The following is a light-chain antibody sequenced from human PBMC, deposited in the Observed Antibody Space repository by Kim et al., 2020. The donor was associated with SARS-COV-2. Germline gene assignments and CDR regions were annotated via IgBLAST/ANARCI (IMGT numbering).Light chain of an antibody. CDR3: QQYGSSRGT. Sequence: SPGERAILPCRASQSVSSSYLAWYQQKPGQAPRLLIYGASSRATGIPDRCSGSGSGTDFTLTISRLEPEDFAVYYCQQYGSSRGTFGQGTRLEIK. V-gene: IGKV3-20*01. CDR2: GAS. J-gene: IGKJ5*01. CDR1: QSVSSSY.